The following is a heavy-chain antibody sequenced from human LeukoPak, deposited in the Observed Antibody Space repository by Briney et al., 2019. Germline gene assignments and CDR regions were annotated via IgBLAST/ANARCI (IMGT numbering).Heavy chain of an antibody. J-gene: IGHJ6*03. CDR3: AKDNYYGSGSYINYYYYYMDV. CDR2: ISSSSSTI. D-gene: IGHD3-10*01. V-gene: IGHV3-48*01. Sequence: GGSLRLSCAASGFTFSSYSMNWVRQAPGKGLEWVSYISSSSSTIYYADSVKGRFTISRDNAKNSLYLQMNSLRAEDTAVYYCAKDNYYGSGSYINYYYYYMDVWGKGTTVTVSS. CDR1: GFTFSSYS.